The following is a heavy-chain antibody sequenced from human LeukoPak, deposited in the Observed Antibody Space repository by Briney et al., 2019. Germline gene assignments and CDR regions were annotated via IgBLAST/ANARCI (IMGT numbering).Heavy chain of an antibody. D-gene: IGHD1-26*01. Sequence: GGSLRLSCAASGFTVSINYMSWVRQAPGKGLEWVSVSYGGGSTYYADSVKGRFTISRDNSKNTLYLQMNSLRAEDTAVYYCAIGDLVGAPYYYFYMDVWGKGTTVTVSS. CDR3: AIGDLVGAPYYYFYMDV. V-gene: IGHV3-53*01. CDR2: SYGGGST. CDR1: GFTVSINY. J-gene: IGHJ6*03.